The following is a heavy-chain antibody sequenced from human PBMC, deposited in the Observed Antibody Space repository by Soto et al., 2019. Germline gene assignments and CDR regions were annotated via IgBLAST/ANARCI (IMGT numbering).Heavy chain of an antibody. Sequence: QITLKESGPTLVKPTQTLTLTCTFSGFSLSTSGVGVGWIRQPPGKGLEWLALIYWDDDKRHSPSLKSRLTITKDTSKNPVVLTMTNMDPVDTATYYCAHSSSTMTTFDYWGQGTLVTVSS. V-gene: IGHV2-5*02. CDR3: AHSSSTMTTFDY. J-gene: IGHJ4*02. D-gene: IGHD4-17*01. CDR2: IYWDDDK. CDR1: GFSLSTSGVG.